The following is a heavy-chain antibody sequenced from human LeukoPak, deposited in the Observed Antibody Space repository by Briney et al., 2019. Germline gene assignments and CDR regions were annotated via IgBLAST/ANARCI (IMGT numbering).Heavy chain of an antibody. CDR3: ANGAGGNAFAI. Sequence: GESLRLSCAASGLTFSSYDMSWVRQTPGKGLEWVSAISVSGDSTFYADSVKGRFTISRDNSRNTLYLQMNSLRAEDTAVYYCANGAGGNAFAIWGPGTMVIVSS. V-gene: IGHV3-23*01. CDR2: ISVSGDST. J-gene: IGHJ3*02. CDR1: GLTFSSYD. D-gene: IGHD6-19*01.